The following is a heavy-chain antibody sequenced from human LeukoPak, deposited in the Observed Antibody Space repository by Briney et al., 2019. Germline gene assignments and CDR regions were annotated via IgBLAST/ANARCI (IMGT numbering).Heavy chain of an antibody. CDR1: GGSISSYY. V-gene: IGHV4-59*12. CDR3: ARERGVLLWFGELGRFWFDP. Sequence: SETLSLTCTVSGGSISSYYWSWIRQPPGKGLERIGYIYYSGSTNYNPSLKSRVTISVDTSKNQFSLKLSSVTAADTAVYYCARERGVLLWFGELGRFWFDPWGQGTLVTVSS. D-gene: IGHD3-10*01. J-gene: IGHJ5*02. CDR2: IYYSGST.